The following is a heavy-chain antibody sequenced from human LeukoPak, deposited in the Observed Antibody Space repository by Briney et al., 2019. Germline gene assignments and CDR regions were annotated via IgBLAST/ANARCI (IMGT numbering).Heavy chain of an antibody. CDR3: ARGAPRVVAFDH. CDR2: LSSDGVTQ. CDR1: GFSLTSYA. J-gene: IGHJ4*02. V-gene: IGHV3-30*04. Sequence: GGSLRLSCVASGFSLTSYAMHWVRQAPGKGLEWVTILSSDGVTQNYADSVRGRFTISRDDSKKTLYLQMNSLRREDTAIYYCARGAPRVVAFDHWGQGALVTVSS. D-gene: IGHD3-22*01.